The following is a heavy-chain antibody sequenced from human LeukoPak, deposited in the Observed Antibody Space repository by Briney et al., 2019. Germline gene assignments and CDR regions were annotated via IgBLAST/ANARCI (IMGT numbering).Heavy chain of an antibody. CDR1: GYTFTGYY. Sequence: GASVKVSCKASGYTFTGYYMHWVRQAPGQGLEWMGWINPNSGGTNYAQKFQGRVTMTRDTSISTAYMELSRLRSDDMAVYYCARDFEWGVYDFWSGFGDWGQGTLVTVSS. CDR2: INPNSGGT. V-gene: IGHV1-2*02. D-gene: IGHD3-3*01. J-gene: IGHJ4*02. CDR3: ARDFEWGVYDFWSGFGD.